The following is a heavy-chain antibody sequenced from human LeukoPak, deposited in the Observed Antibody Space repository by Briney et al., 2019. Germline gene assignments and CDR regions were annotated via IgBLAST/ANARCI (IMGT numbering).Heavy chain of an antibody. CDR3: ASSGYYYDSSGYYPDY. Sequence: SETLSLTCTVSGGSISSYYWSWIRQPPGKGLEWIGYIYHSGSTYYNPSLKSRVTISVDRSKNQFSLKLSSVTAADTAVYYCASSGYYYDSSGYYPDYWGQGTLVTVSS. J-gene: IGHJ4*02. V-gene: IGHV4-59*04. CDR1: GGSISSYY. CDR2: IYHSGST. D-gene: IGHD3-22*01.